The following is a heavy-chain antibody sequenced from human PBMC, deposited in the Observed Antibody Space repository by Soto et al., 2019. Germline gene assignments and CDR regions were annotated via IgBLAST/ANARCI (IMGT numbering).Heavy chain of an antibody. J-gene: IGHJ4*02. Sequence: EVQLLESGGALVQPGGSLRLSCAASGFKFDSYAMSWXRXXXXXXXXWVSALSGTGDSTDYADSVKGRFTISRDDSKTTXXXXXXXXXXXXXXXXXXXXXXXXXXXXXXXXXGQGTLVTVSS. CDR3: XXXXXXXXXXXXXX. CDR2: LSGTGDST. V-gene: IGHV3-23*01. CDR1: GFKFDSYA.